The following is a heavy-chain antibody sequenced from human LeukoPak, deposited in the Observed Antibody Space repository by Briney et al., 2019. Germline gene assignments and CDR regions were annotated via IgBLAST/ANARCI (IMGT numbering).Heavy chain of an antibody. CDR3: AKANVVAAMADWFDP. J-gene: IGHJ5*02. V-gene: IGHV3-23*01. CDR2: ISGSGGST. D-gene: IGHD2-15*01. CDR1: GFTFGDYA. Sequence: GGSLRLSCTASGFTFGDYAMSWIRQAPGKGLEWVSAISGSGGSTYYADSVKGRFTISRDNSKNTLYLQMNSLRAEDTAVYYCAKANVVAAMADWFDPWGQGTLVTVSS.